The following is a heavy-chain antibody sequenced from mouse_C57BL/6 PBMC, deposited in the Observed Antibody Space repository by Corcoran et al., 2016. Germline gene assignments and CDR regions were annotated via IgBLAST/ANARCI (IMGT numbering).Heavy chain of an antibody. CDR3: VRFAY. CDR2: IYTDTVEP. CDR1: GYPSTEYP. V-gene: IGHV9-1*01. Sequence: QIQLVQSGPELKKPGETVKISCKASGYPSTEYPRNWVKQGPGKVLQGMGMIYTDTVEPTYAEEFKGRFAFSLETSASTSYLQINNLKNEDTATYFCVRFAYWGQGTLVTVSA. J-gene: IGHJ3*01.